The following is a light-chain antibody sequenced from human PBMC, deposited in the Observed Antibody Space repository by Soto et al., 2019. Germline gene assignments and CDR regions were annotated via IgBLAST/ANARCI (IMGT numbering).Light chain of an antibody. V-gene: IGKV3-20*01. J-gene: IGKJ1*01. Sequence: EIVLTQSPGTLSLSPGESATLSCRASQSVSSNSLAWYRRNPGQPPSLLIYGTSTRATDIPRRFSGSGSGTDFTLTINRLEPEDFAVYFCQQYGDSPPTCGQGTKVEVK. CDR2: GTS. CDR3: QQYGDSPPT. CDR1: QSVSSNS.